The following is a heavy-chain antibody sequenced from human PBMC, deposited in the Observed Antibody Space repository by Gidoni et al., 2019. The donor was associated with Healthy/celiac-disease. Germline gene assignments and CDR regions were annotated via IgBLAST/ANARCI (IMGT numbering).Heavy chain of an antibody. V-gene: IGHV3-49*03. Sequence: EVQQVEYGGGEVQPGRAVRLTCTASGFTCGAYALSWFRQAPGKGLEWVGFLRIKADGGATEYAASVKGRFTISRDDSKSIAYLQMNSLNTEDTAVYYCTSDTMGESFDYWGQGTLVTVSS. CDR2: LRIKADGGAT. CDR1: GFTCGAYA. D-gene: IGHD3-16*01. J-gene: IGHJ4*02. CDR3: TSDTMGESFDY.